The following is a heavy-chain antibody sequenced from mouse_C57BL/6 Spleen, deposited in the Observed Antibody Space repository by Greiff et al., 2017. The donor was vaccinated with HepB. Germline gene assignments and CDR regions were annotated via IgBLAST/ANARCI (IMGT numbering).Heavy chain of an antibody. J-gene: IGHJ4*01. CDR3: ARSPPDGYAMDY. D-gene: IGHD2-3*01. Sequence: EVKLMESGPVLVKPGASVKMSCKASGYTFTDYYMNWVKQSHGKSLEWIGVINPYNGGTSYNQKFKGKATLTVDKSSSTAYVELNSLTSEDSAVYYCARSPPDGYAMDYWGQGTSVTVSS. CDR2: INPYNGGT. V-gene: IGHV1-19*01. CDR1: GYTFTDYY.